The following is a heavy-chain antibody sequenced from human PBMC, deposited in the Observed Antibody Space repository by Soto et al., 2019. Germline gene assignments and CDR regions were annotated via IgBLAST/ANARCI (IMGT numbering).Heavy chain of an antibody. Sequence: QVQLVESGGGVVQPGRSLRLSCAASGFTFSSYAMHWVRQAPGKGLEWVAVISYDGSNKYYADSVKGRFTISRDNSKNTLYLQMNSLRAEDTVVYYCARDRRYSGYEPYYYGMDVWGQGTTVTVSS. CDR3: ARDRRYSGYEPYYYGMDV. V-gene: IGHV3-30-3*01. CDR2: ISYDGSNK. D-gene: IGHD5-12*01. J-gene: IGHJ6*02. CDR1: GFTFSSYA.